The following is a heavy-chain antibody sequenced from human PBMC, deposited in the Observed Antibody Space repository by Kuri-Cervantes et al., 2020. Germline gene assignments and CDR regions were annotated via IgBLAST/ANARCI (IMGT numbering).Heavy chain of an antibody. CDR3: ARDRVWSGIGFLEY. D-gene: IGHD3-10*01. J-gene: IGHJ4*02. CDR2: ISSSSTTI. V-gene: IGHV3-48*01. CDR1: GFTSSTYS. Sequence: GESLKISCVASGFTSSTYSMNWVRQAPGKGLEWVSYISSSSTTIYYADSVKGRFTISRDNAKNSLYLQMNSLRAEDTGIYYCARDRVWSGIGFLEYWGQGTLVTVSS.